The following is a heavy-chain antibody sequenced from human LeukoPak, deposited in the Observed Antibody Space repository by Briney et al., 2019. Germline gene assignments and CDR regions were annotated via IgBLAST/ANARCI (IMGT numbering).Heavy chain of an antibody. J-gene: IGHJ5*02. Sequence: ASVKVSCKASGYTFTSNYMHWVRQAPGQGLEWMGVINPSGGSTSYAQKFQGRVTMTRDMSTSTDYMELSSLRSEDTAVYYCARDNSVGDYAWWFDPWGQETLVTVSS. V-gene: IGHV1-46*01. CDR3: ARDNSVGDYAWWFDP. D-gene: IGHD1-26*01. CDR1: GYTFTSNY. CDR2: INPSGGST.